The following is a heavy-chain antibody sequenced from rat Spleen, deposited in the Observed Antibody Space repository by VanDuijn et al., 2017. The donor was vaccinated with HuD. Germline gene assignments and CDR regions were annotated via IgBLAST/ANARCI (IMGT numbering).Heavy chain of an antibody. Sequence: QVQLKESGPGLVQPSQTLSLTCTVSGFSLTNYGVSWVRQPPGKGLEWMGRMRYNGDTSYNSALKSRLNISRDTSQNQVFLRMNSLQTDDTGTYYCVRDGTTGLLAYVLDAWGQGASVTVSS. CDR1: GFSLTNYG. V-gene: IGHV2-63*01. CDR2: MRYNGDT. J-gene: IGHJ4*01. D-gene: IGHD4-4*01. CDR3: VRDGTTGLLAYVLDA.